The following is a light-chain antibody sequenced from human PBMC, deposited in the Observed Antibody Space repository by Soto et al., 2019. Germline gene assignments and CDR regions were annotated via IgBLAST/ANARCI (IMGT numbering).Light chain of an antibody. CDR1: ESIDSN. V-gene: IGKV3-15*01. CDR2: GAS. CDR3: QHYHQWWG. J-gene: IGKJ1*01. Sequence: IVMTQSPATLSVSPGERATLSCRASESIDSNLSWYQQKPGQAPRLLIYGASTRASDIPARLSGIWSGAEFALIIGRRQSEDFAVYYCQHYHQWWGFGQWTKVDIK.